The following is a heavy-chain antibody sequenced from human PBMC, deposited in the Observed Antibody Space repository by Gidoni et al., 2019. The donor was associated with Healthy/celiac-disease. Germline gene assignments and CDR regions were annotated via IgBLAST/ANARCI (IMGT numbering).Heavy chain of an antibody. D-gene: IGHD3-3*01. J-gene: IGHJ4*02. CDR3: ARPARYYDFWSGYYTGIAAPSLDY. CDR2: IIPILGIA. CDR1: GGTFSSYA. Sequence: QVQLVQSGAEVKKPGSSVKVSCKASGGTFSSYAISGVRQAPGQGLEWMGRIIPILGIANYAQKFQGRVTITADKSTSTAYMELSSLRSEDTAVYYCARPARYYDFWSGYYTGIAAPSLDYWGQGTLVTVSS. V-gene: IGHV1-69*04.